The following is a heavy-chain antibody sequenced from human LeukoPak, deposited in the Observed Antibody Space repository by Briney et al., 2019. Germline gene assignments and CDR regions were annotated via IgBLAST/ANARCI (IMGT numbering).Heavy chain of an antibody. CDR1: GFTVSSNY. CDR2: ISSSGSTI. V-gene: IGHV3-48*03. D-gene: IGHD3-9*01. Sequence: GGSLRLSCAASGFTVSSNYMNWVRQAPGKGLEWVSYISSSGSTIYYADSVKGRFTISRDNAKNSLYLQMNSLRAEDTAVYYCARVGRDILTGYGADYWGQGTLVTVSS. J-gene: IGHJ4*02. CDR3: ARVGRDILTGYGADY.